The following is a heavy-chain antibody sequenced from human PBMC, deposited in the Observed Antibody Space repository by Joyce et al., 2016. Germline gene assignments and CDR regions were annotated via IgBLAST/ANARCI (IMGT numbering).Heavy chain of an antibody. CDR3: AKDRVLSSIAARGMDS. Sequence: EVQLLESGGGLVQPGGSLRLSCAASGFTFSSYAMSWVRQVSGKGLEWVSTISGSGVSTYYAGSVKGRFTISRDNSKNALYLQMNSLRAEDTAVYYCAKDRVLSSIAARGMDSWGQGTPVTVSS. D-gene: IGHD6-6*01. CDR2: ISGSGVST. CDR1: GFTFSSYA. V-gene: IGHV3-23*01. J-gene: IGHJ4*02.